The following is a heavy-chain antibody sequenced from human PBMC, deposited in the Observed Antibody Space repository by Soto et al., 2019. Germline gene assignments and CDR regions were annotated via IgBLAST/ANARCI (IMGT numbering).Heavy chain of an antibody. CDR1: GYTFTSYG. CDR2: ISAYNGNT. J-gene: IGHJ5*02. Sequence: ASVKVSCKASGYTFTSYGISWVRQAPGQGLEWMGWISAYNGNTNYAQKLQGRVTMTTDTSTSTAYMELRSLRSDDTAVYYCARSGYFDGMRGDVYLVWFDPWGQGTLVTVSS. CDR3: ARSGYFDGMRGDVYLVWFDP. V-gene: IGHV1-18*04. D-gene: IGHD3-9*01.